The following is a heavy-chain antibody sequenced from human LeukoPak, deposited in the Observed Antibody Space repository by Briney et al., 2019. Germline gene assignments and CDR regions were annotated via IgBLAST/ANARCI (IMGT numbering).Heavy chain of an antibody. CDR2: INPSGST. CDR1: GGSFSGYY. CDR3: ARGHTRISMIRGSRSSYYFDY. Sequence: SETLSLTCAVHGGSFSGYYWSWIRQPPGKGLEWIGEINPSGSTNYNPSLKSRVTISVDTSKNQFSLKLSSVTAADTAVYYCARGHTRISMIRGSRSSYYFDYWGQGTLVTVSS. V-gene: IGHV4-34*01. D-gene: IGHD3-10*01. J-gene: IGHJ4*02.